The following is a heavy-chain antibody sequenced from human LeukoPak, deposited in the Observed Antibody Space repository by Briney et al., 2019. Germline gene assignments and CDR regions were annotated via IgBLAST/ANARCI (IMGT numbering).Heavy chain of an antibody. CDR2: INHSGST. D-gene: IGHD2-2*01. CDR1: GGSFSGYY. V-gene: IGHV4-34*01. CDR3: ASNPGHCSSTCCYPEGYYGMDV. J-gene: IGHJ6*02. Sequence: PPETLSLTCAVYGGSFSGYYWSWIRQPPGKGLEWIGEINHSGSTNYNPSLKSRVTISVDTSKNQFSLKLSSVTAADTAVYYSASNPGHCSSTCCYPEGYYGMDVWGQGTTVTVSS.